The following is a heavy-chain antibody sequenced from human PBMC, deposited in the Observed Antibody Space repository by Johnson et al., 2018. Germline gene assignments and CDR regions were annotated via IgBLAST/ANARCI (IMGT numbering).Heavy chain of an antibody. V-gene: IGHV4-34*01. CDR2: INHSGST. CDR1: GGSFSDYS. D-gene: IGHD1-1*01. CDR3: ARGQGTMDV. Sequence: QVQLQQWGAGLLKPSETLSLTCAVYGGSFSDYSWNWIRQPPGKGLEWIGEINHSGSTTYNPSLKSRVTISVDTSNNQFSLELSSVTAADTAMYYCARGQGTMDVWGKGTTVTVSS. J-gene: IGHJ6*03.